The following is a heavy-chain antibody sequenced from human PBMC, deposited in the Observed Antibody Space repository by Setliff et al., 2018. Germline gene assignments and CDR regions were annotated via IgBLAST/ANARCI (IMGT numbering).Heavy chain of an antibody. CDR3: ARERIYDGLNYNGMDV. V-gene: IGHV1-18*01. J-gene: IGHJ6*01. Sequence: GASVKVSCKASGGTFRTDGFNWVRQAPGQGLEWMGRIIPVFGNIYSAQRFQGRLTMTTDTSTTTAYMELRSLRSDDTAVYYCARERIYDGLNYNGMDVWGQGTTVTVSS. CDR1: GGTFRTDG. CDR2: IIPVFGNI. D-gene: IGHD3-3*01.